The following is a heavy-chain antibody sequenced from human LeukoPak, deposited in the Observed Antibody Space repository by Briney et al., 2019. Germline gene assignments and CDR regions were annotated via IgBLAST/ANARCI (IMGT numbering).Heavy chain of an antibody. J-gene: IGHJ4*02. CDR2: ISWNSGSI. CDR3: ARLYYYDSSSDY. D-gene: IGHD3-22*01. V-gene: IGHV3-9*01. CDR1: GFTFDDYA. Sequence: PGRSLRLSCAASGFTFDDYAMHWVRQAPGKGLEWVSGISWNSGSIGYADSVKGRFTISRDNAKNSLYLQMNSLRAEDTALYYCARLYYYDSSSDYWGQGTLVTVSS.